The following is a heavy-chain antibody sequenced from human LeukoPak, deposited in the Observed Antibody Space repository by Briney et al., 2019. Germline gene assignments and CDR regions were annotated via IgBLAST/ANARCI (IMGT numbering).Heavy chain of an antibody. V-gene: IGHV4-39*07. Sequence: PSETLSLTCTVSGGSINSSSYYWGWIRQPPGKGLEWIGSIYYSGSTYYNPSLKSRVTISVDTSKNQFSLKLSSVTAADTAVYYCARAGIAAAGNYYYMDVWGKGTTVTVSS. D-gene: IGHD6-13*01. J-gene: IGHJ6*03. CDR3: ARAGIAAAGNYYYMDV. CDR1: GGSINSSSYY. CDR2: IYYSGST.